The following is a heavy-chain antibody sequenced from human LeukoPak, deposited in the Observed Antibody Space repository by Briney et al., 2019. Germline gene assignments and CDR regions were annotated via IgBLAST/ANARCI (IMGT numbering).Heavy chain of an antibody. CDR3: ARVNSEAVAAPYYYYYMDV. J-gene: IGHJ6*03. Sequence: PSETLSLTCTVSGGSISSYYWSWIRQPPGKGLEWIGYIYYSGSTNYNPSLKSRVTISVDTSKNQFSLKLSSVTAADTAVYYCARVNSEAVAAPYYYYYMDVWGKGTTVTISS. CDR1: GGSISSYY. CDR2: IYYSGST. D-gene: IGHD6-19*01. V-gene: IGHV4-59*01.